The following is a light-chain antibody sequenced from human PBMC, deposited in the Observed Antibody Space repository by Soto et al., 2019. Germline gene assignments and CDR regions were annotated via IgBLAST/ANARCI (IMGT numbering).Light chain of an antibody. J-gene: IGLJ2*01. Sequence: QAVVTQPPSASGTPGQRVTISCSGSSSNIGGNTVNWYQQLPGTAPKLLIYSNNQRPSGVPDRFSGSKSGTSASLAISGLQSEDEADYYCAAWDDSLNGAVFGGGTKLTVL. CDR3: AAWDDSLNGAV. V-gene: IGLV1-44*01. CDR1: SSNIGGNT. CDR2: SNN.